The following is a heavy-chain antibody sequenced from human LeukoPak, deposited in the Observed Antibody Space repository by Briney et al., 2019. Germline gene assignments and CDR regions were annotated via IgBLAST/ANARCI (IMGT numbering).Heavy chain of an antibody. J-gene: IGHJ6*03. CDR1: GFTFSSYW. D-gene: IGHD2-8*01. CDR3: AKDRCSNGVGCYYYYMDV. CDR2: IKQDGSEK. V-gene: IGHV3-7*01. Sequence: GGSLRLSCAASGFTFSSYWMTWVRQAPGKGLEWVANIKQDGSEKYYVDSVKGRFTISRDNAKNSLYLQMNSLRAEDTAVYYCAKDRCSNGVGCYYYYMDVWGKGTTVTISS.